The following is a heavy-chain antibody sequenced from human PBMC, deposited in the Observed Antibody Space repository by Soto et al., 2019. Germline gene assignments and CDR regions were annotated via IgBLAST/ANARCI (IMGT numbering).Heavy chain of an antibody. CDR1: GYTFTSYW. CDR2: IYPSNSET. D-gene: IGHD3-22*01. J-gene: IGHJ4*02. V-gene: IGHV5-51*01. Sequence: EVQLVQSGAEVKKPGESLKISCKASGYTFTSYWIGWVRQMPGKGLELMWIIYPSNSETRFRPSFQGQVTLSADKSIFTAYLQWSSLKASDNSIYYWARQAYHYDTYSFGYWGQGTLVTGSP. CDR3: ARQAYHYDTYSFGY.